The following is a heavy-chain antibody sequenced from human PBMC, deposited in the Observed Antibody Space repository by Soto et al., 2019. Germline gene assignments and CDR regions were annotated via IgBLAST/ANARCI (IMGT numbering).Heavy chain of an antibody. V-gene: IGHV1-3*04. CDR1: GYTFTAHA. Sequence: ASVKVSCKASGYTFTAHAMHWVRQAPGQGLEWMGWINTGKGDTKYSQKFQGRVTITRDTSASTTYMELSSLKSEDTALYYCARDEIKRWSFVGSFDQWGQGTLVTVSS. D-gene: IGHD2-8*01. J-gene: IGHJ4*02. CDR3: ARDEIKRWSFVGSFDQ. CDR2: INTGKGDT.